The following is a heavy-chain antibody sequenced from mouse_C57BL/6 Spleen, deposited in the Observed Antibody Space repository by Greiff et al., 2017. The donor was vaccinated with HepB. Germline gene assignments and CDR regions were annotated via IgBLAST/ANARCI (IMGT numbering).Heavy chain of an antibody. V-gene: IGHV1-4*01. CDR3: ASGGNFIFDY. CDR1: GYTFTSYT. CDR2: INPSSGYT. J-gene: IGHJ2*01. D-gene: IGHD2-1*01. Sequence: VQGVESGAELARPGASVKMSCKASGYTFTSYTMHWVKQRPGQGLEWIGYINPSSGYTKYNQKFKDKATLTADKSSSTAYMQLSSLTSEDSAVYYCASGGNFIFDYWGQGTTLTVSS.